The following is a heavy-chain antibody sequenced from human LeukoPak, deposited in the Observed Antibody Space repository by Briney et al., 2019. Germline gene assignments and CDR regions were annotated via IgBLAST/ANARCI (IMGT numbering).Heavy chain of an antibody. J-gene: IGHJ4*02. CDR1: RYTFTSSA. V-gene: IGHV1-3*04. D-gene: IGHD1-26*01. CDR3: AGVLTNLLTFDY. Sequence: ASVKVSCKASRYTFTSSAIHWVRQAPGQRLEWMGWINIGNGNTKYSQKFQGRVTIIRDTSASTAYMELSSLRSEDTAVYYCAGVLTNLLTFDYWGQGTLVTVSS. CDR2: INIGNGNT.